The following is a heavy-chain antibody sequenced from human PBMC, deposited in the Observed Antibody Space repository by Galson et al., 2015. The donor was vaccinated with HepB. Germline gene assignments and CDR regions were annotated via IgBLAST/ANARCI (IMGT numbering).Heavy chain of an antibody. Sequence: SLRLSCAASGFGFSSSWMQWVRRAPGKGLVWVSRIYTDGSATGYADSVKGRFTISRDNAKNTLYLQMNSLRVEETAVYYCARDQSVYDPSWGQGILVTVSS. CDR2: IYTDGSAT. V-gene: IGHV3-74*01. CDR1: GFGFSSSW. CDR3: ARDQSVYDPS. J-gene: IGHJ5*02. D-gene: IGHD2-8*01.